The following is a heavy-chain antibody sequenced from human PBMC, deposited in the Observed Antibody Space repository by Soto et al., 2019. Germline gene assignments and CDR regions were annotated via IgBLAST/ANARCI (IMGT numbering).Heavy chain of an antibody. J-gene: IGHJ3*02. CDR2: IIPIFGTA. V-gene: IGHV1-69*13. D-gene: IGHD3-22*01. CDR3: ARVWAIYYDGSGYSPGGFVGAFDI. Sequence: SVKVSCKASGGTFSSYAISWVRQAPGQGLEWMGGIIPIFGTANYAQKFQGRVTITADESTSTAYMELSSLRSEDTAVYYCARVWAIYYDGSGYSPGGFVGAFDIGGQGKWVTVSS. CDR1: GGTFSSYA.